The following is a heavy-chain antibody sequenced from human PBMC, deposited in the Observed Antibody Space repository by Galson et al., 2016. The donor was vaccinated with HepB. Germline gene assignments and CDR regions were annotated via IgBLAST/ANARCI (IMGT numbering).Heavy chain of an antibody. Sequence: SLRLSCAVSGFAFSTFWMTWVRLVPGKGLEYLANIKKDGSETHYADSVRARFTISRDNAKNTLFLQMTNLRVEDAAVYYCAFGAWLDYWGQGTLVTVSS. CDR1: GFAFSTFW. CDR2: IKKDGSET. J-gene: IGHJ4*02. D-gene: IGHD2-21*02. CDR3: AFGAWLDY. V-gene: IGHV3-7*01.